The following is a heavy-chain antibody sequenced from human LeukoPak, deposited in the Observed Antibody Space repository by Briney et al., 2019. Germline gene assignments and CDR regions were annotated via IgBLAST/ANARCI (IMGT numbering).Heavy chain of an antibody. CDR3: ARGRGDCGGDCYLYYFDY. V-gene: IGHV1-69*05. D-gene: IGHD2-21*02. Sequence: SVKVSCKASGGTFSSYAISWVRQAPGQGLEWMGGIIPIFGTASYAQKFQGRVTITTDESTSTAYMELSSLRSEDTAVYYCARGRGDCGGDCYLYYFDYWGQGTLVTVSS. CDR1: GGTFSSYA. J-gene: IGHJ4*02. CDR2: IIPIFGTA.